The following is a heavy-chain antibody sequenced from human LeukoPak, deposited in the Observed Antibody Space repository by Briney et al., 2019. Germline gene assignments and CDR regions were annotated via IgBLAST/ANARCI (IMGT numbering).Heavy chain of an antibody. CDR3: ARQPSEYYDFWSGYTSPYYMDV. V-gene: IGHV3-11*01. J-gene: IGHJ6*03. Sequence: GGSLRLSCAASGFTFSDYYMSWIRQAPGKGLEWVSYISSSGRTIYYADSVKGRFTISRDNAKNSLYLQMNSLRAEDTAVYYCARQPSEYYDFWSGYTSPYYMDVWGKGTTVTVSS. CDR1: GFTFSDYY. D-gene: IGHD3-3*01. CDR2: ISSSGRTI.